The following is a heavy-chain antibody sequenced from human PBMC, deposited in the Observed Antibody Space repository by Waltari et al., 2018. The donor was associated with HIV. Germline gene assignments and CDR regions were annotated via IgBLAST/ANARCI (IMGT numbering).Heavy chain of an antibody. CDR1: GYPFLGSF. CDR2: LNPRSGDT. CDR3: HRPWDSDHWGSDL. J-gene: IGHJ4*01. D-gene: IGHD3-16*01. Sequence: QDQLLQSGTEVKEPGASLRVSCRASGYPFLGSFIHWVRQAPGQGLEWMGDLNPRSGDTEYAQKFRGRVTLTGDTSVNTAYLDLKGLRFDDTATYFCHRPWDSDHWGSDLWGQGTLVIVS. V-gene: IGHV1-2*02.